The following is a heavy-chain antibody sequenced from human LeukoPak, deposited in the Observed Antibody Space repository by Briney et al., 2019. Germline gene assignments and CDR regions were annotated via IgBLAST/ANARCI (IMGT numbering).Heavy chain of an antibody. CDR2: IYYSGST. V-gene: IGHV4-59*12. CDR3: ARERDIVVVPAAISVGWFDP. D-gene: IGHD2-2*01. J-gene: IGHJ5*02. CDR1: GGSISNYY. Sequence: SETLSLTCNVSGGSISNYYWSWIRQPPGKGLEWVGYIYYSGSTNYNPSLKSRVNISVDTSKSQFSLKLSSVTAADTAVYYCARERDIVVVPAAISVGWFDPWGQGTLVTVSS.